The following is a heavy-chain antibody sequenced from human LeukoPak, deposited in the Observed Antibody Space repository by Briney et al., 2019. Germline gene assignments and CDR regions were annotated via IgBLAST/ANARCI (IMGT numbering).Heavy chain of an antibody. CDR2: ISAYNGNT. CDR1: GYTFTSYG. Sequence: ASVKVSCKASGYTFTSYGISWVRQAPGQGLEWMGWISAYNGNTNYAQKLQGRVTMTTDTSTSTAYMELRSLRSDDTAVYYCAGGRSSYSLDYFYYGMDVWGQGTTVTVSS. CDR3: AGGRSSYSLDYFYYGMDV. D-gene: IGHD6-13*01. J-gene: IGHJ6*02. V-gene: IGHV1-18*01.